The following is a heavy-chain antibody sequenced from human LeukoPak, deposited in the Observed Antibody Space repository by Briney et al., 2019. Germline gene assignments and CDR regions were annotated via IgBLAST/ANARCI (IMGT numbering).Heavy chain of an antibody. CDR2: INHSGST. CDR3: ARLYGDYTSSSFDY. CDR1: GGSFSGYY. J-gene: IGHJ4*02. Sequence: SETLSLTCAVYGGSFSGYYWSWIRQPPGKGLEWIGEINHSGSTNYNPSLKSRVTISVDTSKNQFSLKLSSVTAADMAVYYCARLYGDYTSSSFDYWGQGTLVTVSS. D-gene: IGHD4-17*01. V-gene: IGHV4-34*01.